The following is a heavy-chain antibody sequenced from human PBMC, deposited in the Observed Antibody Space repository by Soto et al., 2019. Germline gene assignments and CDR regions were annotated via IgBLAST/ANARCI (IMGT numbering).Heavy chain of an antibody. V-gene: IGHV1-69*12. CDR3: ARYNDRLQCGENYYYVRDV. CDR2: IIPLFRTP. J-gene: IGHJ6*02. D-gene: IGHD4-4*01. Sequence: QVQLVQSGAEMKEPGSSVKVSCKTSGGTFSSSAISWLRQAPGQGLEWMGGIIPLFRTPDYAQKFQDRVTITADESTSTSYMELSSLRAEDTAVYYGARYNDRLQCGENYYYVRDVWGQGTTITVSS. CDR1: GGTFSSSA.